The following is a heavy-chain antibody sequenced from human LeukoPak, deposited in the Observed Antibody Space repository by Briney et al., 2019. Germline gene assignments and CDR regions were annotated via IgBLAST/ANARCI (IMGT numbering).Heavy chain of an antibody. CDR3: ARYDYYGSGVQYYFDY. CDR1: GGSFSGYY. J-gene: IGHJ4*02. CDR2: INHSGST. D-gene: IGHD3-10*01. V-gene: IGHV4-34*01. Sequence: SETLSLTCAVYGGSFSGYYWSWIRQPPGKGLEWIGEINHSGSTNYNPSLKSRVTISVDTSKNQFSLKLSSVTAADTAVYYCARYDYYGSGVQYYFDYWGQGTLVTVSS.